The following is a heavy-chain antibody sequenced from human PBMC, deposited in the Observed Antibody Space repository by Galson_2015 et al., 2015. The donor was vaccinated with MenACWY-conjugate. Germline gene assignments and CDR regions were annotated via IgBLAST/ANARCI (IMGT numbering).Heavy chain of an antibody. V-gene: IGHV3-15*01. CDR1: AFTFRNAY. CDR3: TTHKPDSWGGLLFHFYMDV. Sequence: LRLSCAGSAFTFRNAYMSWVRQAPGKGLEWVGRIKSQTDGGKIDYAAPVKGRFTISRDDSKNTLYLQMNSLKIEDTAVYYCTTHKPDSWGGLLFHFYMDVWGKGTTVTVSS. J-gene: IGHJ6*03. D-gene: IGHD2-21*01. CDR2: IKSQTDGGKI.